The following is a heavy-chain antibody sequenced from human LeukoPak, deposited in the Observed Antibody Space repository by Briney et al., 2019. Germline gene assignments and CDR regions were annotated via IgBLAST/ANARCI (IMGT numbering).Heavy chain of an antibody. Sequence: PSETLSLTCSVSVGSISGSSYCWGWIRQPPGKGLEWIGRVHCSGSTYYSASLKSRITISMDTSKNQFSLDLSSVTAADTAVYYCARGSYDVLTGYSTLGEYWGQGTLVSVSS. CDR2: VHCSGST. CDR1: VGSISGSSYC. V-gene: IGHV4-39*01. CDR3: ARGSYDVLTGYSTLGEY. D-gene: IGHD3-9*01. J-gene: IGHJ4*02.